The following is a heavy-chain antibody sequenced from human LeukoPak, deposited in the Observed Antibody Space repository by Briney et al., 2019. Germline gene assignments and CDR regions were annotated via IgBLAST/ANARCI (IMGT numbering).Heavy chain of an antibody. CDR3: AKDKGWGYSAYDCYGMDV. V-gene: IGHV3-23*01. Sequence: GGSLRLSCAASGFTFSSYAMGWVRQAPGKGLEWVSAISGSGSSTYYADSVKGRFTISRDNSKNTLYLQMNSLRAEDTAVYYCAKDKGWGYSAYDCYGMDVWGQGTTVTVSS. J-gene: IGHJ6*02. CDR1: GFTFSSYA. D-gene: IGHD1-26*01. CDR2: ISGSGSST.